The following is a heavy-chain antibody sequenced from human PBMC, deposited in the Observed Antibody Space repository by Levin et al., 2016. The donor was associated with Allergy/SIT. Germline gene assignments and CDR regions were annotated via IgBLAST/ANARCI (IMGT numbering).Heavy chain of an antibody. V-gene: IGHV4-34*01. CDR2: INHSGST. Sequence: WIRQPPGKGLEWIGEINHSGSTNYNPSLKSRVTISVDTSKNQFSLKLSSVTAADTAVYYCARLKTDYAVDYWGQGTLVTVSS. CDR3: ARLKTDYAVDY. D-gene: IGHD4-17*01. J-gene: IGHJ4*02.